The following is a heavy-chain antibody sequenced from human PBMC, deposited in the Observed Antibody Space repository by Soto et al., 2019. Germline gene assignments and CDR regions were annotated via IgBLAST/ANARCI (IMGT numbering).Heavy chain of an antibody. V-gene: IGHV1-46*01. CDR1: GYTFTSYY. D-gene: IGHD3-3*01. J-gene: IGHJ6*02. CDR3: ARDLVVKKTICGVVIPPSGMDV. CDR2: INPSDGGT. Sequence: AASVKVSCKTSGYTFTSYYIHWVRQAPGQGLEWMGIINPSDGGTSYAQKFQDRVTMTRDTSTSTVYMELSSLRSEDTAVYYCARDLVVKKTICGVVIPPSGMDVWGQGTTVTVSS.